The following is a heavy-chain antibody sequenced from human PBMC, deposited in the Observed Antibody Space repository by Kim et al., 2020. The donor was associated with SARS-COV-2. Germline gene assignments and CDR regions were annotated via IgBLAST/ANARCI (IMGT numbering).Heavy chain of an antibody. V-gene: IGHV4-34*01. D-gene: IGHD5-12*01. Sequence: SETLSLTCAVYGGSFSGYYWSWIRQPPGKGLEWIGEINHSGSTNYNPSLKSRVTISVDTSKNQFSLKLSSVTAADTAVYYCARGVEMATPDDYWGQGTLVTVSS. CDR3: ARGVEMATPDDY. CDR2: INHSGST. J-gene: IGHJ4*02. CDR1: GGSFSGYY.